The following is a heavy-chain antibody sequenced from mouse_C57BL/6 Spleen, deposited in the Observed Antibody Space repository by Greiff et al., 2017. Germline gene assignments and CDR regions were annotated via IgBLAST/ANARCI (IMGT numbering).Heavy chain of an antibody. Sequence: VQLQQPGAELVKPGASVQMSCKASGYTFTSYWITWVKQRPGQGLEWIGDIYPGSGSTNYNEKFKSKATLTVDTSSSTAYMQLSSLTSEDSAVYYCARSDYYGSGDYFDYWGQGTTLTVSS. CDR2: IYPGSGST. V-gene: IGHV1-55*01. D-gene: IGHD1-1*01. CDR3: ARSDYYGSGDYFDY. J-gene: IGHJ2*01. CDR1: GYTFTSYW.